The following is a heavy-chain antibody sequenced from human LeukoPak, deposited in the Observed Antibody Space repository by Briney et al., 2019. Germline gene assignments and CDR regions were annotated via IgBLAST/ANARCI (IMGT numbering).Heavy chain of an antibody. J-gene: IGHJ4*02. CDR3: ARDPPVYCSGGSCYGDY. CDR2: IKQDGSEK. Sequence: GGSLRLSCAASGFTFSSYWMSWVRQAPGKGLEWVANIKQDGSEKYYVDSVKGRFTISRDNAKNSLYLQISSLKAEDTAVYYCARDPPVYCSGGSCYGDYWGQGTLVTVSS. D-gene: IGHD2-15*01. CDR1: GFTFSSYW. V-gene: IGHV3-7*03.